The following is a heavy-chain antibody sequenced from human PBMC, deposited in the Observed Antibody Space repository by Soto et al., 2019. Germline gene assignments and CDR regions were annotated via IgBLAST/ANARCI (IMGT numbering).Heavy chain of an antibody. CDR1: GDSVISATYY. CDR2: IYYDGGT. Sequence: SETLSLTCTVSGDSVISATYYWSWIRQPPGKGLEWIGYIYYDGGTIYNSSLKSRVTISTDTSRSQLSLQLTSATPADTAVYYCARVLPGIAAAYDAFDVWGQGTMVTVSS. D-gene: IGHD6-13*01. V-gene: IGHV4-61*01. J-gene: IGHJ3*01. CDR3: ARVLPGIAAAYDAFDV.